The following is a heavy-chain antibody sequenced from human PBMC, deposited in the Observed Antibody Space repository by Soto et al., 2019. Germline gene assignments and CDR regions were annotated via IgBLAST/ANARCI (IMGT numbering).Heavy chain of an antibody. D-gene: IGHD5-18*01. CDR3: ARDAAMGDYYHYGMDV. CDR1: GYTFTGYY. J-gene: IGHJ6*02. V-gene: IGHV1-2*04. Sequence: ASVKVSCKASGYTFTGYYLHWVRQAPGQGLEWMGWINPSSGGANIAQKFQGWVTMTRDTSIDTAYMELTRLRSDDTAVYYCARDAAMGDYYHYGMDVRGQGTPVTVSS. CDR2: INPSSGGA.